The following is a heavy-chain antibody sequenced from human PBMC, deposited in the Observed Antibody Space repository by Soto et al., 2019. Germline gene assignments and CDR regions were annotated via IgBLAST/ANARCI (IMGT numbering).Heavy chain of an antibody. CDR2: IYTSGST. Sequence: SETLSLTCTVSGGSISSYYWSWIRQPAGKGLEWIGRIYTSGSTNYNPSLKSRVTMSVDTSKNQFSLKLSSVTAADTAVYYGARGPYYYDSSGYYYYYYYGMDVWGQGTTVTVSS. CDR3: ARGPYYYDSSGYYYYYYYGMDV. V-gene: IGHV4-4*07. J-gene: IGHJ6*02. D-gene: IGHD3-22*01. CDR1: GGSISSYY.